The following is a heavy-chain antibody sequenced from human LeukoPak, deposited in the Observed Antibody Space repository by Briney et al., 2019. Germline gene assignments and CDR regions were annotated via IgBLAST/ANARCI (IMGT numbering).Heavy chain of an antibody. CDR3: AGSGYYYDSSGSSS. CDR2: ISGVGST. Sequence: GGSLRLSCAASGFSVSSNYMSWVRQAPGKGLEWVSSISGVGSTSYADSVKGRFTISRDNSRSTLYLQMDSLRPEDTALYYCAGSGYYYDSSGSSSWGQGTLVTVSS. D-gene: IGHD3-22*01. J-gene: IGHJ5*02. CDR1: GFSVSSNY. V-gene: IGHV3-66*01.